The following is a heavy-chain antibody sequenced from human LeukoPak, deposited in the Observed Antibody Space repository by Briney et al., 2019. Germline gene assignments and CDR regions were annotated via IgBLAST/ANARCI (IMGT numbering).Heavy chain of an antibody. Sequence: GGSLRLSCAASGFTFDDYTMHWVRQAPGKGLEWVSLISWDGGSTYYADSVKGRFTISRDNSKNSLYLQMNSLRTEDTALYYCAKDIGPVGYYDSSGSPDYWGQGTLDTVSS. CDR1: GFTFDDYT. D-gene: IGHD3-22*01. CDR3: AKDIGPVGYYDSSGSPDY. CDR2: ISWDGGST. J-gene: IGHJ4*02. V-gene: IGHV3-43*01.